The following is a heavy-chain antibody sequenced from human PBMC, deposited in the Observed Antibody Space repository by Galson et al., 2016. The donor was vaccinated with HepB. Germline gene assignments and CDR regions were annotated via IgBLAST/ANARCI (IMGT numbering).Heavy chain of an antibody. CDR2: INPSGGST. Sequence: SVKVSCKASGYTFTNYYIHWVRQAPGQGLEWMGIINPSGGSTNYAQKFQGRVTMTRDTSTSTVYMELSSLRSEDTAVYYCARLAAAGTADYWGQGTLVTVSS. CDR1: GYTFTNYY. V-gene: IGHV1-46*01. CDR3: ARLAAAGTADY. J-gene: IGHJ4*02. D-gene: IGHD6-13*01.